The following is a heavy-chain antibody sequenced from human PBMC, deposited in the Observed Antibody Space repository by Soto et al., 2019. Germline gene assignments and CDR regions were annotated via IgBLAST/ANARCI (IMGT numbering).Heavy chain of an antibody. CDR2: TSYDGSNK. CDR1: GFTFSSYS. D-gene: IGHD2-15*01. Sequence: QVQLVESGGGVVQPGRSLRLSCVASGFTFSSYSMHWVRQAPGKGLEWVAVTSYDGSNKYYADSVKGRFTISRDNSKNTLYLQMNSLRAEDMAVYYCARERYWSCRSCPRGVEFYYWGQGTLITASS. CDR3: ARERYWSCRSCPRGVEFYY. V-gene: IGHV3-30-3*01. J-gene: IGHJ4*02.